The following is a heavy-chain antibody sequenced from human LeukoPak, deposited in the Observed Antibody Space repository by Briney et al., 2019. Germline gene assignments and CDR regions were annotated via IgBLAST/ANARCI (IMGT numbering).Heavy chain of an antibody. CDR3: ARLQVYYYGWFDP. D-gene: IGHD3-10*01. CDR1: GGSFSGYY. CDR2: INHSGST. V-gene: IGHV4-34*01. J-gene: IGHJ5*02. Sequence: PSETLSLTCAVYGGSFSGYYWSWIRQPPGKGLEWIGEINHSGSTNYNPSLKSRVTISVDTSKNQFSLKLSSVTAADTAVYYCARLQVYYYGWFDPWGQGTLVTVSS.